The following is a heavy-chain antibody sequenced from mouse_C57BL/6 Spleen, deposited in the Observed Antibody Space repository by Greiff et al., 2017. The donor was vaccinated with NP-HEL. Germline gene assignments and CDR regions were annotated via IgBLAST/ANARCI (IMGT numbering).Heavy chain of an antibody. D-gene: IGHD2-2*01. V-gene: IGHV1-54*01. J-gene: IGHJ2*01. CDR2: INPGSGGT. CDR1: GYAFTNYL. CDR3: AKESLAGYYFDY. Sequence: VQLQQSGAELVRPGTSVKVSCKASGYAFTNYLIEWVKQRPGQGLEWIGVINPGSGGTNYNEKLKGKATLTADKSSSTAYMQLSSLTSEDSAVYFCAKESLAGYYFDYWGQGTTLTVSS.